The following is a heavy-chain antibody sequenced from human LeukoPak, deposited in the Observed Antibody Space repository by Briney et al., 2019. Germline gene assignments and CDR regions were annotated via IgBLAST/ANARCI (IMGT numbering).Heavy chain of an antibody. CDR1: GGSFSGYY. CDR3: ARRYGSGSFFDY. J-gene: IGHJ4*02. Sequence: SETLSLTCAVYGGSFSGYYWSWIRQPPGKGLEWNGEINHSGSTNYNPSLKSRVTISVDTSKNQFSLKLSSVTAADTAVYYCARRYGSGSFFDYWGQGTLVTVSS. V-gene: IGHV4-34*01. CDR2: INHSGST. D-gene: IGHD3-10*01.